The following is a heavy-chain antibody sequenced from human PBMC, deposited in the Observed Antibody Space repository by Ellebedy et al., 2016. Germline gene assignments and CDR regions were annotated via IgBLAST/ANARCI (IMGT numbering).Heavy chain of an antibody. D-gene: IGHD4-17*01. CDR3: ARGNGDYGEYYMDV. CDR2: IFPLLRTS. V-gene: IGHV1-69*10. CDR1: GGTFSSYA. J-gene: IGHJ6*03. Sequence: ASVKVSCKASGGTFSSYAINWVRQAPGQGLEWMGVIFPLLRTSNYAQKFQGRVTITADKSTSTAYMELSSLRSEDTALYYCARGNGDYGEYYMDVWGKGTTVTVSS.